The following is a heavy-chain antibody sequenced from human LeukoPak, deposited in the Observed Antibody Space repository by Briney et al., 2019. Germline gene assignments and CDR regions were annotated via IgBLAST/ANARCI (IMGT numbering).Heavy chain of an antibody. Sequence: RGSLRLSCAASGFTLSSNYMGWVCQAPGKGLEWVSVIYSGGNTYYADSVKGRFTISRDNSKNTLYLQMNSLRAEDTAVYYCAREQIIVAAITFDYWGQGTLVTVSS. CDR1: GFTLSSNY. J-gene: IGHJ4*02. CDR3: AREQIIVAAITFDY. D-gene: IGHD5-12*01. CDR2: IYSGGNT. V-gene: IGHV3-53*01.